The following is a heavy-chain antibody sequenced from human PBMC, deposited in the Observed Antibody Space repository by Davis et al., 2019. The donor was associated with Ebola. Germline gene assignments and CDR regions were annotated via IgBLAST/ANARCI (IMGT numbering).Heavy chain of an antibody. CDR3: ARDRGRPRGNWFDP. CDR1: GYTFTSYA. J-gene: IGHJ5*02. D-gene: IGHD2-15*01. Sequence: ASVKVSCKASGYTFTSYAMHWVRQAPGQRLEWMGWINAGNGNTKYSQKFQGRVTMTTDTSTSTAYMELRSLRSDDTAVYYCARDRGRPRGNWFDPWGQGTLVTVSS. V-gene: IGHV1-3*01. CDR2: INAGNGNT.